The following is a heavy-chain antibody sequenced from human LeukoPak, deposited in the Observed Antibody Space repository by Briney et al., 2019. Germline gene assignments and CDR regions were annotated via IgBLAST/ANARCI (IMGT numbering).Heavy chain of an antibody. CDR3: ARVTSFWSGYYGGQGGDYFDY. D-gene: IGHD3-3*01. CDR2: IYYSGST. J-gene: IGHJ4*02. V-gene: IGHV4-34*01. CDR1: GGSFSGYY. Sequence: SETLSLTCAVYGGSFSGYYWSWIRQPPGKGLEWIGSIYYSGSTYYNPSLKSRVTISVDTSKNQFSLKLSSVTAADTAVYYCARVTSFWSGYYGGQGGDYFDYWGQGTLVTVSS.